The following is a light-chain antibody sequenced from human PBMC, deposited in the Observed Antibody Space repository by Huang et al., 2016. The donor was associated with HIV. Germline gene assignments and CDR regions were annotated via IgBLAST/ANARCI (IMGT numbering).Light chain of an antibody. CDR2: EVT. CDR1: QSLLHSDGKIH. Sequence: DLVMTQTPLSLSVTPGQPASLSCTSGQSLLHSDGKIHLSWYLQRPGQSPHLLIYEVTNMFSGVPDRFRGRGSGTDFTLKISRVEAEDVGVYDCMQSIRLPFTFGPGTKVDLK. CDR3: MQSIRLPFT. V-gene: IGKV2D-29*02. J-gene: IGKJ3*01.